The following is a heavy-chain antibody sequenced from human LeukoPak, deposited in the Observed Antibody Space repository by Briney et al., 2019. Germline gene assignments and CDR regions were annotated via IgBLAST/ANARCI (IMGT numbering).Heavy chain of an antibody. D-gene: IGHD3-10*01. J-gene: IGHJ5*02. Sequence: SETLSLTCAVSGGSISSSNWWSWVRQPPGKGLEWIGSIYDSGCTYYNPSLKSRVTISVDTSKNQFSLKLNSVTAADTAVYYCARHYGPWGQGTLVTVSS. V-gene: IGHV4-39*01. CDR1: GGSISSSNW. CDR2: IYDSGCT. CDR3: ARHYGP.